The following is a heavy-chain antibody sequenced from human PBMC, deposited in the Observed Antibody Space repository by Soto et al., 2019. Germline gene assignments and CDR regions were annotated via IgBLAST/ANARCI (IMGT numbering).Heavy chain of an antibody. Sequence: GGSLRLSCAASGFTFSSYAMHWVRQAPGKGLEWVAVISYDGSNKYYADSVKGRFTISRDNSKNTLYLQMNSLRAEDTAVYYCAKDRGEYYDFWSGYYHFDYWGQGTLVTVSS. CDR1: GFTFSSYA. CDR3: AKDRGEYYDFWSGYYHFDY. CDR2: ISYDGSNK. V-gene: IGHV3-30-3*01. D-gene: IGHD3-3*01. J-gene: IGHJ4*02.